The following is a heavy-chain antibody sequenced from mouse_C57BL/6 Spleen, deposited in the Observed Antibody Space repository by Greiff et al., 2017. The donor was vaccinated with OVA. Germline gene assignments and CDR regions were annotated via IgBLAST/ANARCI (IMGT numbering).Heavy chain of an antibody. CDR3: AKSYAGGYYAMDY. J-gene: IGHJ4*01. Sequence: DVLLVESGGGLVKPGGSLKLSCAASGFTFSDYGMHWVRQAPEKGLEWVAYISSGSSTIYYADTVKGRFTISRDNAKNTLFLQMTSLRSEDTAMYYCAKSYAGGYYAMDYWGQGTSVTVSS. CDR1: GFTFSDYG. CDR2: ISSGSSTI. D-gene: IGHD6-5*01. V-gene: IGHV5-17*01.